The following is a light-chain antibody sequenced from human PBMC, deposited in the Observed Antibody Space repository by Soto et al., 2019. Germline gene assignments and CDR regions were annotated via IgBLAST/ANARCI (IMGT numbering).Light chain of an antibody. CDR3: VLYMHSGIPKWV. Sequence: QAVVTQEPSFSVSPGGTVTLTCGLTSGSVSTNYYPSWYQQTPGQAPRTLIYNTNTRSSGVPDRFSGSILGNKAALTITGAQADDESDYYCVLYMHSGIPKWVFGGGTKLTVL. CDR2: NTN. V-gene: IGLV8-61*01. CDR1: SGSVSTNYY. J-gene: IGLJ3*02.